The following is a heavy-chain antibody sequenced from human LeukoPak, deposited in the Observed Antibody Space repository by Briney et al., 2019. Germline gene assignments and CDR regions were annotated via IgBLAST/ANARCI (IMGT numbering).Heavy chain of an antibody. CDR2: IYSGGST. V-gene: IGHV3-66*01. CDR3: ARVGIPGLGSIVGALN. J-gene: IGHJ4*02. D-gene: IGHD1-26*01. Sequence: GGSLRLSCAASGFTVSSNYMSWVRQAPGKGLEWVSVIYSGGSTYYADSVKGRFTISRDNSKNTLYLQMNSLRAEDTAVYYCARVGIPGLGSIVGALNWGQGTLVTVSS. CDR1: GFTVSSNY.